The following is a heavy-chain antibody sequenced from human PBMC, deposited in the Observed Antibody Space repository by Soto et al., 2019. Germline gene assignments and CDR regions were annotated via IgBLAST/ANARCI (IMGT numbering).Heavy chain of an antibody. CDR2: INHSGTT. Sequence: PSETLSLTCAVYGGLFSGYYWTWIRQPPGKGLEWIGQINHSGTTNYNPSLKSRVTISVDTSKNQFSLKLSSVTAADTAVYYCARDYYDYVWGNYRYFFFDYWGQGPLVTVHS. J-gene: IGHJ4*02. V-gene: IGHV4-34*01. CDR1: GGLFSGYY. D-gene: IGHD3-16*02. CDR3: ARDYYDYVWGNYRYFFFDY.